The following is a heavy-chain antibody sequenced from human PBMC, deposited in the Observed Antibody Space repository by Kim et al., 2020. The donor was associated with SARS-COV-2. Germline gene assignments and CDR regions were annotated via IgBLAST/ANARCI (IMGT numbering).Heavy chain of an antibody. Sequence: GGSLRLSCAASGFTFDDYTMHWVRQAPRKGLEWVSLISWDGGSTYYADSVKGRFTISRDNSKNSLYLQMNSLRTEDTALYYCAKDKNRLDTAMGPFDYWGQGTLLTVSS. CDR1: GFTFDDYT. CDR2: ISWDGGST. CDR3: AKDKNRLDTAMGPFDY. D-gene: IGHD5-18*01. V-gene: IGHV3-43*01. J-gene: IGHJ4*02.